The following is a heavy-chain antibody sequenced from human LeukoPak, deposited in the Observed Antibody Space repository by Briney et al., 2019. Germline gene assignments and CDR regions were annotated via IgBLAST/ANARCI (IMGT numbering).Heavy chain of an antibody. CDR3: ASPRGRDGYNYGFFDY. CDR2: INPNSGGT. J-gene: IGHJ4*02. Sequence: ASVKVSCKASGYTFTGYYMHWVRQAPGQGLEWTGRINPNSGGTNYAQKFQGRVTMTRDTSISTAYMELSRLRSDDTAVYYCASPRGRDGYNYGFFDYWGQGTLVTVSS. CDR1: GYTFTGYY. V-gene: IGHV1-2*06. D-gene: IGHD5-24*01.